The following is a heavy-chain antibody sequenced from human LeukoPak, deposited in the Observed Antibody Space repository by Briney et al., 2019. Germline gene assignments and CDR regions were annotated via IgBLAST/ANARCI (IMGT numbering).Heavy chain of an antibody. V-gene: IGHV3-23*01. CDR1: GFTFSSYA. Sequence: PGGSLRLSCGGSGFTFSSYAMSWVRQAPGKGLEWVSAISGSGTDTFYANSVKGRFTISRDNPKNTLYLQMNSLRAEDTAVYYCAKGGGSSCYSPSDYWRQGTLVTVSS. J-gene: IGHJ4*02. CDR2: ISGSGTDT. D-gene: IGHD2-15*01. CDR3: AKGGGSSCYSPSDY.